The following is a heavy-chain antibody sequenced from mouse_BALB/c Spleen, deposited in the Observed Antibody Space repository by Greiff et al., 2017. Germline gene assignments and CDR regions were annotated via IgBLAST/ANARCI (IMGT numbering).Heavy chain of an antibody. Sequence: QVQLKESGPELVKPGASVKISCKASGYAFSSSWMNWVKQRPGQGLEWIGRIYPGDGDTNYNGKFKGKATLTADKSSSTAYMQLSSLTSVDSAVYFCARSGGPDWYFDVWGAGTTVTVSS. CDR2: IYPGDGDT. CDR1: GYAFSSSW. V-gene: IGHV1-82*01. CDR3: ARSGGPDWYFDV. J-gene: IGHJ1*01.